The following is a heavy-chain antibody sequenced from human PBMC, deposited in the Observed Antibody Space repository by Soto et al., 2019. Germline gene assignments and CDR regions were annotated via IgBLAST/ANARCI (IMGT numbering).Heavy chain of an antibody. J-gene: IGHJ6*03. Sequence: GGSLRLSCAASGFTVSSNYMSWVRQAPGKGLEWVSVIYSGGSTYYADSVKGRFTISRDNSKNTLYLQMNSLRAEDTAVYYCARVDIVVVPAAQWYYYYYMDVWGKGTTVTVSS. D-gene: IGHD2-2*01. CDR2: IYSGGST. V-gene: IGHV3-66*01. CDR1: GFTVSSNY. CDR3: ARVDIVVVPAAQWYYYYYMDV.